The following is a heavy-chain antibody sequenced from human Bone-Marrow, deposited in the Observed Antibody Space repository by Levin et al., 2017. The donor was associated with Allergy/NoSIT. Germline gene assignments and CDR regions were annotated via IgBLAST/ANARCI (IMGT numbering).Heavy chain of an antibody. Sequence: PSETLSLTCAVYGGSLGGYYWTWIRQPPGQGLEWIAEIHHSGNTKYNPSLESRLTVSIDTSKNQFFLNLGSVTAADTATYYCVRGAIRGGLIRSPKWFDPWGQGNLVIVSS. J-gene: IGHJ5*02. CDR3: VRGAIRGGLIRSPKWFDP. V-gene: IGHV4-34*01. D-gene: IGHD1-26*01. CDR1: GGSLGGYY. CDR2: IHHSGNT.